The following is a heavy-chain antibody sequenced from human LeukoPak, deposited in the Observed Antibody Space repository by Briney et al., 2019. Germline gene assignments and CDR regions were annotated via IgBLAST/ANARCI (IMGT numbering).Heavy chain of an antibody. CDR1: GYTFTGYY. J-gene: IGHJ5*02. Sequence: ASVKVSCKASGYTFTGYYMHWVRQAPGQGLEWMGWINPNSGGTNYAQEFQGRVTMTRDTSISTAYMELSRLRSDDTAVYYCARDATMGHYYDSSGYAAWFDPWGQGTLVTVSS. CDR2: INPNSGGT. V-gene: IGHV1-2*02. CDR3: ARDATMGHYYDSSGYAAWFDP. D-gene: IGHD3-22*01.